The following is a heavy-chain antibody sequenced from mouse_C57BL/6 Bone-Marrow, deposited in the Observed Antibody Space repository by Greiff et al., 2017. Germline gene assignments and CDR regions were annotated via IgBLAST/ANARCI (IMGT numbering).Heavy chain of an antibody. CDR2: ISDGGSYT. J-gene: IGHJ4*01. Sequence: EVKLMGSGGGLVKPGGSLKLSCAASGFNFSSYAMSWVRQTPEKRLEWVATISDGGSYTYYPDNVKGRFTLSRDNAKNNLYLQMSHLKSEDTAMYYCARDPAQATEHYAMDYWGQGTSVTVSS. V-gene: IGHV5-4*01. CDR3: ARDPAQATEHYAMDY. D-gene: IGHD3-2*02. CDR1: GFNFSSYA.